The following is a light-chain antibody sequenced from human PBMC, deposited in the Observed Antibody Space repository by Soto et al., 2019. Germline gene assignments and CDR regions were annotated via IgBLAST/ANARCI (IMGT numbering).Light chain of an antibody. V-gene: IGKV1-5*03. CDR3: LRYNSHSWT. CDR2: KAS. Sequence: DIQMTQSPSTLSASVEDRVTITCRASQSISSWLAWYQHKPGKAPKLLIYKASSLESGVPSRFSGSGSGTEFTLTISTLQPEDFASYYCLRYNSHSWTVGQGTKVEIK. J-gene: IGKJ1*01. CDR1: QSISSW.